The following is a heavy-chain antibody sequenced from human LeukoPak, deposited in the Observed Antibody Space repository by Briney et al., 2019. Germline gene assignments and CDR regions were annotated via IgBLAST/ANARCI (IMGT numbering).Heavy chain of an antibody. J-gene: IGHJ4*02. V-gene: IGHV3-7*05. CDR1: GFTFSSYA. CDR2: IKPDGSEE. Sequence: GGSLRLSCAASGFTFSSYAMTWARQAPGKGLEWVATIKPDGSEEYYVDSVKGRFTISRDNAKNSLYLQMNSLRAEDTAVYYCAKPSRSSSNEYWGQGTLVTASS. CDR3: AKPSRSSSNEY. D-gene: IGHD6-13*01.